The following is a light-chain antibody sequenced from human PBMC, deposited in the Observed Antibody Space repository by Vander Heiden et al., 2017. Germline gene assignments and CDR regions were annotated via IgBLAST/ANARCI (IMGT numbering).Light chain of an antibody. CDR2: DAF. CDR3: QQYNNWPGAT. CDR1: QSVSNN. V-gene: IGKV3-15*01. J-gene: IGKJ1*01. Sequence: EIVMTQSPATLSVSQGERATLSCRANQSVSNNLAWYQQKLGQAPRLLIYDAFTRATGISARFSGSGSGTEFTLTISSLQSEDLAIYYCQQYNNWPGATFGQGTKVEIK.